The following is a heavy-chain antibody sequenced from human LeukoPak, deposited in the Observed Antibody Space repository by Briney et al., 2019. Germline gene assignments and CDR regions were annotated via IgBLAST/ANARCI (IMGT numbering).Heavy chain of an antibody. Sequence: SSETLSLTCAVYGGSFSGYYWSWIRQPPGKGLEWIGEINHSGSTNYNPSLKSRVTISVDTSKNQFSLKLSSVTAADTAVYYCARFYYDSSGYYNYFDYWGQGTLVTVSS. D-gene: IGHD3-22*01. CDR2: INHSGST. V-gene: IGHV4-34*01. CDR1: GGSFSGYY. CDR3: ARFYYDSSGYYNYFDY. J-gene: IGHJ4*02.